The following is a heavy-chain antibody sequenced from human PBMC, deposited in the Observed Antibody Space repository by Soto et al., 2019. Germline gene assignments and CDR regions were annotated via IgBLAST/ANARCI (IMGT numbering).Heavy chain of an antibody. CDR2: MNPNSGNT. D-gene: IGHD3-3*01. V-gene: IGHV1-8*01. CDR1: GYTFTSYD. Sequence: GASVKVSCKASGYTFTSYDINWVRQATGQGLEWMGWMNPNSGNTGYAQKFQGRVTMTRNTSISTAYMELSSLRSEDTAVYYCASPARNYDFWSGYSFDYWGQGTLVTVSS. CDR3: ASPARNYDFWSGYSFDY. J-gene: IGHJ4*02.